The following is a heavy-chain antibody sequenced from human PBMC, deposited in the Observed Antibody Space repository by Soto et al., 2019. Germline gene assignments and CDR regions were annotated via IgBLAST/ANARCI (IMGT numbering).Heavy chain of an antibody. J-gene: IGHJ6*02. D-gene: IGHD2-2*01. CDR1: GGTFGSYA. V-gene: IGHV1-69*01. CDR3: ARSQGSSTSLEIYYYYYYGMDV. CDR2: IIPIPGTA. Sequence: QVQLVQSGAEVKKPGSTVKVSCTASGGTFGSYAISWVRQAPGQGLEWMGGIIPIPGTANYAQKFPGRVTIAADESTSTAYMELSSLRSEDTAVYYCARSQGSSTSLEIYYYYYYGMDVWGQGTTVTVSS.